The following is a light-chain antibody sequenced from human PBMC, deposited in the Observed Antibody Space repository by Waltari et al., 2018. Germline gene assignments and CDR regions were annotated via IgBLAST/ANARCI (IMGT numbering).Light chain of an antibody. CDR1: INDIGYYNF. J-gene: IGLJ2*01. CDR3: ASYTNTNTII. Sequence: QSALTQPASVSGSPGQSITISCTGTINDIGYYNFVSWYQQHPGKAPRLIIFDVTRWPSGVSHSFSGSKSGSAASLTISGLQAEDEADYYCASYTNTNTIIFGEGTKVAVL. V-gene: IGLV2-14*03. CDR2: DVT.